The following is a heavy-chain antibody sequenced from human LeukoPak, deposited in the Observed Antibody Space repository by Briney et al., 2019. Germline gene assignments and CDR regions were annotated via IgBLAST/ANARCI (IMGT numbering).Heavy chain of an antibody. V-gene: IGHV1-46*01. CDR2: INPSGGST. CDR3: ARGGRKRYSSGWTDAFDI. D-gene: IGHD6-19*01. Sequence: ASVKVSCKASGNIFTSYYMHWVRQAPGQGLEWMGIINPSGGSTSYAQKFQGRVTMTRDTSTSTVYMELSSLSSQDTAVYYCARGGRKRYSSGWTDAFDIWGQGTMVTVSS. CDR1: GNIFTSYY. J-gene: IGHJ3*02.